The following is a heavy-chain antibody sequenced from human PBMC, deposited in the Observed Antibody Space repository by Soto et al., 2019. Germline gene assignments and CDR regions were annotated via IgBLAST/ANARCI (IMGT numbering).Heavy chain of an antibody. CDR2: INHSGST. D-gene: IGHD3-10*01. Sequence: SETLSLTCAVYGGSFSGYYWIWIRQPPGKGLEWIGEINHSGSTNYNPSLKSRVTISADTSKNQFSLKLSSVTAADTAVYYCARVKGSSIKYYYYYYMDVWGKGTTVT. CDR1: GGSFSGYY. V-gene: IGHV4-34*01. J-gene: IGHJ6*03. CDR3: ARVKGSSIKYYYYYYMDV.